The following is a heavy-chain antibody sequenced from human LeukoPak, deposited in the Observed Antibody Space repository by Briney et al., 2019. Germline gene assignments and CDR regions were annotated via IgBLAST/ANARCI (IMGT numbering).Heavy chain of an antibody. CDR2: ISSSSSTI. CDR1: GFTFSSYS. Sequence: GGSLRLSCAASGFTFSSYSMNWVRQAPGRGLEWVSYISSSSSTIYYADSVKGRFTISRDNSKNTLYLQMNSLRAEDTAVYYCARGLLEYWGQGTLVTVSS. V-gene: IGHV3-48*01. CDR3: ARGLLEY. J-gene: IGHJ4*02.